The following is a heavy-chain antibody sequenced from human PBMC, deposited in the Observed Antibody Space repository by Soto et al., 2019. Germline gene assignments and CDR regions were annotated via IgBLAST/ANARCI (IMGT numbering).Heavy chain of an antibody. CDR1: GGTFSSYT. Sequence: QVQLVQSGAEVKKPGSSVKVSCKASGGTFSSYTISWVRQAPGQGLEWMGRIIPILGIANYAQKFQGRVTITADKSTSTAYMELSSLGSEDTAVYYGAIPSGGATELSYGMDVWGQGTTVTVSS. D-gene: IGHD1-26*01. CDR3: AIPSGGATELSYGMDV. CDR2: IIPILGIA. V-gene: IGHV1-69*02. J-gene: IGHJ6*02.